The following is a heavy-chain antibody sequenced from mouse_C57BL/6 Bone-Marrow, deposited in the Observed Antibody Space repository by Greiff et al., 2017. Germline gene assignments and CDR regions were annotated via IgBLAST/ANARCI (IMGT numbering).Heavy chain of an antibody. CDR3: ADGSSFYWYFDF. V-gene: IGHV1-85*01. D-gene: IGHD1-1*01. Sequence: VQLQQSGPELVKPGASVKLSCKASGYTFTSYDINWVKQRPGQGLEWIGWIYPRDGSTTYNEKFKGKATLTVDTSSSTAYMELHSLTSEDSAVYFCADGSSFYWYFDFWGTGTTVTVSS. CDR2: IYPRDGST. CDR1: GYTFTSYD. J-gene: IGHJ1*03.